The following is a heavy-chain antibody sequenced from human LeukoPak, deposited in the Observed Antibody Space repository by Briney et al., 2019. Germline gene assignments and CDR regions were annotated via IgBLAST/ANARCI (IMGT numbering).Heavy chain of an antibody. D-gene: IGHD6-19*01. CDR3: AKGGWLDD. V-gene: IGHV3-23*01. Sequence: GGSLRLSRAASGFNLNKYDMPWARQGPREGLERVSTITGRSDKTYYTDSVKGRFVTSRDNSKDTLYLQMNSLRAEDTALYYCAKGGWLDDLGQGALVTVSS. CDR1: GFNLNKYD. J-gene: IGHJ4*02. CDR2: ITGRSDKT.